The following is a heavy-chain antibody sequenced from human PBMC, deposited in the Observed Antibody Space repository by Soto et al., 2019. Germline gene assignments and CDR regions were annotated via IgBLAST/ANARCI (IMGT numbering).Heavy chain of an antibody. D-gene: IGHD3-22*01. CDR1: GGSFSGYY. CDR3: ATLPKRSSGYYYDY. Sequence: SETLSLTCAVYGGSFSGYYWSWIRQPPGKGLEWIGEINHSGSTNYNPSLKSRVTISVDTSKNQFSLKLSSVTAADTAVYYCATLPKRSSGYYYDYWGQGTLVTVS. J-gene: IGHJ4*02. V-gene: IGHV4-34*01. CDR2: INHSGST.